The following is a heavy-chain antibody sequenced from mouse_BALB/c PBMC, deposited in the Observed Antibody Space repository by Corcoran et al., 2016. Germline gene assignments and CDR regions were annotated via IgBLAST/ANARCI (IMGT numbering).Heavy chain of an antibody. J-gene: IGHJ1*01. CDR1: GFNIKDTY. D-gene: IGHD4-1*01. Sequence: EVQLQQSGAELVKPGASVKLSCTASGFNIKDTYMRWVKQRPEQGLEWIGRIDPANGNTKYDPKFQGKATITADTSSNTAYLQRSSLTSEDTAVYYCANWDCYFDVWGAGTTVTVSS. CDR3: ANWDCYFDV. V-gene: IGHV14-3*02. CDR2: IDPANGNT.